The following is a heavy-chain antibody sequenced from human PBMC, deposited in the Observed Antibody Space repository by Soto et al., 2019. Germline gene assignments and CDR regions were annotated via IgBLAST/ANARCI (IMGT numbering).Heavy chain of an antibody. Sequence: PGGSLRLSCAASGFTFSSYAMSWVRQAPGKGLEWVSAISGSGGSTYYADSVKGRFTISRDNSKNTLYLQMNSLRAEDTAVYYCAKVPSQYIWGSYLRYYDEWGLGTLVTVSS. J-gene: IGHJ4*02. V-gene: IGHV3-23*01. CDR1: GFTFSSYA. D-gene: IGHD3-16*02. CDR2: ISGSGGST. CDR3: AKVPSQYIWGSYLRYYDE.